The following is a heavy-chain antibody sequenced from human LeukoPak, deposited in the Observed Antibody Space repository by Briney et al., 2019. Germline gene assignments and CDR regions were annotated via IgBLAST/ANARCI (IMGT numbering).Heavy chain of an antibody. D-gene: IGHD1-26*01. CDR2: IHYSGST. J-gene: IGHJ5*02. V-gene: IGHV4-39*07. Sequence: SETLSLTCTVSGGSISSSSYYWGWIRQPPGKGLEWIGSIHYSGSTYYNPSLKSRVTISVDTSKNQFSLKLSSVTAADTAVYYCARALGASGSSIPGWFDPWGQGTLVTVSS. CDR3: ARALGASGSSIPGWFDP. CDR1: GGSISSSSYY.